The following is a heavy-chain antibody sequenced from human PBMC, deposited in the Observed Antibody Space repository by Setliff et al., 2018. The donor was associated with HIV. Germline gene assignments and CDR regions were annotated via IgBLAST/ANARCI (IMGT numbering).Heavy chain of an antibody. J-gene: IGHJ6*02. D-gene: IGHD1-26*01. CDR1: GDTFTGYY. CDR3: ARDRLSYNFYYYGMDV. Sequence: RASVKVSCKAPGDTFTGYYMHWVRQAPGQGLEWMGWINPNSGGTNYAQKFQGRVIMTRDTSISTAYMQLSRLRSDDTAVYYCARDRLSYNFYYYGMDVWGQGTTVTVSS. V-gene: IGHV1-2*02. CDR2: INPNSGGT.